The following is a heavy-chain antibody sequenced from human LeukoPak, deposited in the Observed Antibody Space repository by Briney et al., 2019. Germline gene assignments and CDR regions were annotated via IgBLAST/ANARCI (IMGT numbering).Heavy chain of an antibody. CDR1: GYTFTSYG. J-gene: IGHJ5*02. D-gene: IGHD6-19*01. CDR3: ARRVAAYWFDP. V-gene: IGHV1-18*01. Sequence: GASVKVSCKASGYTFTSYGISWVRQAPGQGLEWMGWISAYNGNTNYAQKLQGRVTMTTDTSTSTAYMELSSLRSEDTAVYYCARRVAAYWFDPWGQGTLVTVSS. CDR2: ISAYNGNT.